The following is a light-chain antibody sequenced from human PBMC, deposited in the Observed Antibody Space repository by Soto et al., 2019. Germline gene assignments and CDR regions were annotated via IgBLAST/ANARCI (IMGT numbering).Light chain of an antibody. J-gene: IGKJ1*01. CDR1: QSISSW. CDR2: KAS. Sequence: DLQMAQSPSSLGASVGGRCTITCRASQSISSWLAWYQQKTGKAXKLLIYKASSLESGVPSRFSGSGSGTEFTLTISSLQPDDLATYYCQQYNSRTCGQGTKVDIK. CDR3: QQYNSRT. V-gene: IGKV1-5*03.